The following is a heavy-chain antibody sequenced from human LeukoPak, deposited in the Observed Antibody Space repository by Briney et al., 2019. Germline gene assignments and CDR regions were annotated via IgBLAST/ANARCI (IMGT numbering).Heavy chain of an antibody. J-gene: IGHJ4*02. CDR2: IWYDGSNK. CDR3: AKGILIAAAGPFDY. D-gene: IGHD6-13*01. V-gene: IGHV3-33*06. CDR1: GFTFSSYG. Sequence: PGRSLRLSCAASGFTFSSYGTHWVRQAPGKGLEWVAVIWYDGSNKHYADSVKGRFTISRDNSKNTLYLQMNSLRAEDTAVYFCAKGILIAAAGPFDYWGQGTLVTVSS.